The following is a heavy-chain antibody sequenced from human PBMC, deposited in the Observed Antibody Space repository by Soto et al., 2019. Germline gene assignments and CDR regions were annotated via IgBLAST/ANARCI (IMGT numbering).Heavy chain of an antibody. CDR3: ARLRGTSWPEY. CDR2: IYYSGST. D-gene: IGHD6-13*01. CDR1: GGSIGTYY. J-gene: IGHJ4*02. Sequence: PSETLSLTCTVSGGSIGTYYWSWIRQPPGKGLEWIGYIYYSGSTNYNPTLKSRVTVSVDTSKNQFSLKLSSVTTADTAVYYCARLRGTSWPEYWGQGILVTVSS. V-gene: IGHV4-59*01.